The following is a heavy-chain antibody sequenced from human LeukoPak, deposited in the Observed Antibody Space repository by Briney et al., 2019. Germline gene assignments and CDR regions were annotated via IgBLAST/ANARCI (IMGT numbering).Heavy chain of an antibody. CDR2: TSSDLNVK. D-gene: IGHD3-10*01. Sequence: GGSLRLSCAASGFTFRNYVIHWVRQAPGKGLEWVAVTSSDLNVKLYADSVKGRFTISRDNSRSTLNLQMNSLRPEDTAIYYCAREGYYGSGSPPSLYFDYWGQGTLVTVSS. CDR1: GFTFRNYV. V-gene: IGHV3-30-3*01. J-gene: IGHJ4*02. CDR3: AREGYYGSGSPPSLYFDY.